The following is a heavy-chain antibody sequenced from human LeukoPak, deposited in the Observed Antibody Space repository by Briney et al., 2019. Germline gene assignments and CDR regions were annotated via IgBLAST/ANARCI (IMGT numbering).Heavy chain of an antibody. V-gene: IGHV3-15*01. J-gene: IGHJ4*02. Sequence: KPGGSLRLSCAASGFTFSSYAMSWVRQAPGKGLEWVGRIKSKTDGGTTDYAAPVKGRFTISRDDSKNTLYLQMNSLKTEDTAVYYCTTGVRIQLWLFDYWGQGTLVTVSS. CDR3: TTGVRIQLWLFDY. CDR2: IKSKTDGGTT. CDR1: GFTFSSYA. D-gene: IGHD5-18*01.